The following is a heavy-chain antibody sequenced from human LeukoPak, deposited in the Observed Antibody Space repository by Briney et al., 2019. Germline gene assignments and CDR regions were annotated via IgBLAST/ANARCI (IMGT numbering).Heavy chain of an antibody. Sequence: GGSLRLSCAASGFTFSRSDMNWVRQAPGKGLEWVSSISGSSSYIYYTDSLKGRFTISRDNAKNSLYLQMNSLRAEDTALYYCARAGGGYLGSEDWGQGTLVTVSS. V-gene: IGHV3-21*04. CDR1: GFTFSRSD. CDR2: ISGSSSYI. D-gene: IGHD1-26*01. J-gene: IGHJ4*02. CDR3: ARAGGGYLGSED.